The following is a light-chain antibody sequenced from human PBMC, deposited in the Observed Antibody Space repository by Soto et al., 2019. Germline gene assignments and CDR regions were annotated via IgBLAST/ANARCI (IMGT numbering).Light chain of an antibody. Sequence: IQLTQSPSSLSSSFGDRVSITCRASQSIGTFLNWYQQKPGEAPNLLIHTSFTLYSGVPSRFSGTVSGTDGTLTISSLQKEDCATYFCQQAFSAEWTFCQGTKVDIK. J-gene: IGKJ1*01. V-gene: IGKV1-39*01. CDR1: QSIGTF. CDR2: TSF. CDR3: QQAFSAEWT.